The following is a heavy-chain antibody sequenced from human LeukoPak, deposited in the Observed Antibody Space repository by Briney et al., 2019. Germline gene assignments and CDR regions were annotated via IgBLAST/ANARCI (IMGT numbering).Heavy chain of an antibody. V-gene: IGHV5-51*01. Sequence: GESLKVCCKGSGYSFTSCWMGWVRQMPGKGLEWMGIIYPGDSDTRCSPSFQAPVATSADKSITAAYLQWSSLKASDTAMYYCASSHDSPSGDAFDLWGQGTMVTVSS. D-gene: IGHD3-10*01. J-gene: IGHJ3*01. CDR1: GYSFTSCW. CDR2: IYPGDSDT. CDR3: ASSHDSPSGDAFDL.